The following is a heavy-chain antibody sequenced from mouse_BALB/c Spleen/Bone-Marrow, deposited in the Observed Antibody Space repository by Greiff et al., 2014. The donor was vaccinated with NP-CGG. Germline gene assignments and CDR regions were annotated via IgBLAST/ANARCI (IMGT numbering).Heavy chain of an antibody. CDR1: CYTFTSYW. Sequence: DLVKPGASVKLSCKASCYTFTSYWINWVKQRPGQGLEWIGRISPGSGTTYYNEMFKGKATLTVDTSSTTAYIQLSSLSSEDSAVYFCARGSYYYGSSSPWFAYWGQGTLVTVSA. CDR2: ISPGSGTT. CDR3: ARGSYYYGSSSPWFAY. J-gene: IGHJ3*01. V-gene: IGHV1S41*01. D-gene: IGHD1-1*01.